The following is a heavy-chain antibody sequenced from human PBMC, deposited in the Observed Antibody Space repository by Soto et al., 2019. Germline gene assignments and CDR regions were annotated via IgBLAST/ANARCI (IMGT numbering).Heavy chain of an antibody. Sequence: PXDSLTISCQGSGYNFTNHWIGWARQMPGKGLEWMGAIYPGDSETRYSPSFQGQVTFSADKSISTAYLEWSSLKVSDSGMYYCARRGEASTWYAWDVWGQGTTVTVSS. CDR3: ARRGEASTWYAWDV. CDR2: IYPGDSET. J-gene: IGHJ6*02. D-gene: IGHD2-8*01. CDR1: GYNFTNHW. V-gene: IGHV5-51*01.